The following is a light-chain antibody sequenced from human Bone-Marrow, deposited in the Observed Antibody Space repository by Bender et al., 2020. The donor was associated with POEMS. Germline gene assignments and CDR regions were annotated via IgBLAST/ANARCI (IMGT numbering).Light chain of an antibody. CDR3: SSYTSTSTYLL. CDR2: DVN. Sequence: QSVLSQPASVSGSRGQSITISCTGTSWDVGNYNVVSWYQQHPGKVPKLIIHDVNDRPSGISDRFSGSKSGNTASLTISGLQTEDEADYYCSSYTSTSTYLLFGGGTKLTVL. J-gene: IGLJ2*01. CDR1: SWDVGNYNV. V-gene: IGLV2-14*02.